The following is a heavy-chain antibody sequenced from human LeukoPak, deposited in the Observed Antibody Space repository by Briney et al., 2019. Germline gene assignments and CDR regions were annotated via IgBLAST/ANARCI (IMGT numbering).Heavy chain of an antibody. J-gene: IGHJ3*02. Sequence: ASVKVSCKASGYTYTSYYMHWVRQAPGQGLEWMGIINPSGGSTSYAQKFQGRVTVTRDTSTSTVYMELSSLRSEDTAVYYCARDRSPMATMTEYAFDIWGQGTMVTVSS. D-gene: IGHD5-24*01. CDR3: ARDRSPMATMTEYAFDI. V-gene: IGHV1-46*01. CDR1: GYTYTSYY. CDR2: INPSGGST.